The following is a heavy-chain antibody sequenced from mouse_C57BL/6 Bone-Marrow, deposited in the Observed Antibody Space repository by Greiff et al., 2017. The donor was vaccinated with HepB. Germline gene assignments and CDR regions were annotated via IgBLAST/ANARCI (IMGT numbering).Heavy chain of an antibody. J-gene: IGHJ4*01. D-gene: IGHD4-1*02. Sequence: VMLVESGAELVRPGASVKLSCKASGYTFTSYGISWVKQRTGQGLEWIGEIYPRSGNTYYNEKFKGKATLTADKSSSTAYMELRSLTSEDSAVYFCARPTGYAMDYWGQGTSVTVSS. V-gene: IGHV1-81*01. CDR1: GYTFTSYG. CDR2: IYPRSGNT. CDR3: ARPTGYAMDY.